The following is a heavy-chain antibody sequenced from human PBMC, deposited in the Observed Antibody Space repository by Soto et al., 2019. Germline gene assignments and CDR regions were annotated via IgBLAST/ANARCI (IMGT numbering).Heavy chain of an antibody. D-gene: IGHD3-22*01. CDR1: GYTFTSYY. CDR2: INPSGGST. CDR3: ARDLGYYDSSGYPLDY. V-gene: IGHV1-46*01. J-gene: IGHJ4*02. Sequence: ASVNVSCKSSGYTFTSYYIHWVRQAPGQGLEWMGIINPSGGSTSYAQKFQGRVTMTRDTSTSTVYMELSSLRSEDTAVYYCARDLGYYDSSGYPLDYWGQGTLVTVSS.